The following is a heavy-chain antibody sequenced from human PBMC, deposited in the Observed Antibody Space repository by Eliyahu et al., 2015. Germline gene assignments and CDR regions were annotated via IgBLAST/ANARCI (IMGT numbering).Heavy chain of an antibody. D-gene: IGHD2-2*01. V-gene: IGHV4-34*01. J-gene: IGHJ5*02. Sequence: QVQLQQWGAGLLKPSETLSLTCAVYGGSFSGYYWSXIRQPPGQGLEWXXEXNXSGSTNYNPSLKSRVTISVDTSKNQFSLKLSSVTAADTAVYYCARGTHCSSTSCYEGWFDPWGQGTLVTVSS. CDR2: XNXSGST. CDR1: GGSFSGYY. CDR3: ARGTHCSSTSCYEGWFDP.